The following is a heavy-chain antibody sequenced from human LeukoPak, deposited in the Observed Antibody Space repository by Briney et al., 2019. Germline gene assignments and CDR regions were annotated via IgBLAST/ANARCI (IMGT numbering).Heavy chain of an antibody. V-gene: IGHV3-48*01. CDR2: ISSSSSTI. D-gene: IGHD3-3*01. J-gene: IGHJ4*02. CDR1: GFTFSSYS. CDR3: AATEDYDFWSGYYY. Sequence: GGSLRLSCAASGFTFSSYSMNWVRQAPGKGLEWVSYISSSSSTIYYADSVKGRFTISRDNAKNSLYLQMNSLRAEDTAVYYCAATEDYDFWSGYYYWGQGTLVTVSS.